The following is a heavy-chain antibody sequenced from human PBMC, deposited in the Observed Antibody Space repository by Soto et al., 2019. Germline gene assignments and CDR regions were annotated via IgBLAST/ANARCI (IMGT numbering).Heavy chain of an antibody. V-gene: IGHV4-31*03. CDR3: ARVRVAANWFDP. J-gene: IGHJ5*02. Sequence: QVQLQESGPGLVKPSQTLSLTCPVSGGSISSGGYYWSWIRQHPGKGLEWIGYIYYSGSTYYNPSRKSRVTIAVDTSKNQVALKLSSVTAADTAVYYCARVRVAANWFDPWGQGTLVTVSS. D-gene: IGHD2-15*01. CDR1: GGSISSGGYY. CDR2: IYYSGST.